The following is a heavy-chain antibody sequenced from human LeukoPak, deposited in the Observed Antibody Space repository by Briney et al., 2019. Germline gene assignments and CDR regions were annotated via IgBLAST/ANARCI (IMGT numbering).Heavy chain of an antibody. V-gene: IGHV3-33*06. CDR1: GFTFSSYG. CDR2: IWYDGSNK. J-gene: IGHJ4*02. D-gene: IGHD3-3*01. CDR3: AKGFSITIFGVVKPFDY. Sequence: GRSLRLSCAASGFTFSSYGMHWVRQAPGKGLEWVAVIWYDGSNKYYADSVKGRFTISRDNSKNTLYLQMNSLRAEDTAVYYCAKGFSITIFGVVKPFDYWGQGTLVTVSS.